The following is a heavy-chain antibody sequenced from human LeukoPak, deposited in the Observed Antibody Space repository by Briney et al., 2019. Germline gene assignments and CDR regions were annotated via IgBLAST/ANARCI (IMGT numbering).Heavy chain of an antibody. Sequence: ASVKASCKASGYTFTNYGITWVRQAPGQGLEWMGWISGNNGDTKYAQKFQGRVTMTTDTSTNTAYMEMRSLRSDDTALYYCARGYSSSWSFSDSWGQGTLVTVSS. CDR2: ISGNNGDT. D-gene: IGHD6-13*01. V-gene: IGHV1-18*01. CDR1: GYTFTNYG. CDR3: ARGYSSSWSFSDS. J-gene: IGHJ4*02.